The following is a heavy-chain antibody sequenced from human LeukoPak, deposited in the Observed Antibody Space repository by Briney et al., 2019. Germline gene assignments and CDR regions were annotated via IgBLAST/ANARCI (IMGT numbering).Heavy chain of an antibody. V-gene: IGHV3-74*01. J-gene: IGHJ4*02. Sequence: GGSLRLSCAASGFTFSNYWMHWVRQAPGKGLVWVSRINIDGSGTNYADSVKGRFTISRDNAKNTLYLQMNSLRAEDTAVYYCARVGSSGSWYVLSYFDYWGQGTLVTVSS. CDR1: GFTFSNYW. D-gene: IGHD6-13*01. CDR2: INIDGSGT. CDR3: ARVGSSGSWYVLSYFDY.